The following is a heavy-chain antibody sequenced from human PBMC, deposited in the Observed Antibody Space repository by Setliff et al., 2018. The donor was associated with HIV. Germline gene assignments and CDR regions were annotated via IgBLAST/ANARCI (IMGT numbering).Heavy chain of an antibody. CDR1: GFTFTSYW. J-gene: IGHJ4*02. D-gene: IGHD3-22*01. CDR3: AKDRYYDSSGSPFDY. Sequence: GSLRLSCAASGFTFTSYWMIWVRQAPGKGLEWVANINQDGSEKNYVDSVKGRFTISRDNAKNSLYLQMNSLRAEDTAVYYCAKDRYYDSSGSPFDYWGQGTLVTVSS. CDR2: INQDGSEK. V-gene: IGHV3-7*01.